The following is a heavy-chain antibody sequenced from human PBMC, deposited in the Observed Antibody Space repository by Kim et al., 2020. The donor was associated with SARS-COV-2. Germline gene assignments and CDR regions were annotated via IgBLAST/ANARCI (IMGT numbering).Heavy chain of an antibody. D-gene: IGHD3-10*01. J-gene: IGHJ4*02. V-gene: IGHV3-9*01. CDR2: ITWSGGLI. CDR1: GFMFSEYA. CDR3: VKDVGPFGSGSYID. Sequence: GGSLRLSCAASGFMFSEYAMHWVRQAPGKGLEWVSAITWSGGLIGYADPVKGRFTVSRDNARKSVHLQMNSLTPEDTAFYYCVKDVGPFGSGSYIDWGQGTLVTV.